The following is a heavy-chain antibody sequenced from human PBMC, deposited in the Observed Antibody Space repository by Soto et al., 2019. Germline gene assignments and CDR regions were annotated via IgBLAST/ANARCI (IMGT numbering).Heavy chain of an antibody. CDR3: ARAWFGELSP. J-gene: IGHJ5*02. CDR2: INSDGSIT. CDR1: GFTFSSYW. D-gene: IGHD3-10*01. V-gene: IGHV3-74*01. Sequence: EVQLVESGGGLVQPGGSLRLSCAVSGFTFSSYWMHWVRQDPGKGLVWVSRINSDGSITTYADSVKGRFTISRDNAKNTLYLQMNSLRAEDTAVYYCARAWFGELSPWGQGTLVTVSS.